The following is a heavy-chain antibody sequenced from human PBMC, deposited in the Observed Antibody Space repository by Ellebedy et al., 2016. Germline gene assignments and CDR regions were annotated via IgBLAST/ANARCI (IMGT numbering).Heavy chain of an antibody. CDR3: ARDSPYCGGDCYFDY. V-gene: IGHV4-59*01. CDR1: GGSISSYY. Sequence: GSLRLSXTVSGGSISSYYWSWIRQPPGKGLEWIGYIYYSGSTNYNPSLKSRVTISVDTSKNQFSLKLSSVTAADTAVYYCARDSPYCGGDCYFDYWGQGTLVTVSS. D-gene: IGHD2-21*01. J-gene: IGHJ4*02. CDR2: IYYSGST.